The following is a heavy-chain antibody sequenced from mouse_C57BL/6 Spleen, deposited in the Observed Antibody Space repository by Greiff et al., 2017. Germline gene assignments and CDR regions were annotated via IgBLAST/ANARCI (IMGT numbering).Heavy chain of an antibody. V-gene: IGHV1-50*01. Sequence: QVQLKQPGAELVKPGASVKLSCKASGYTFTSYWMQWVKQRPGQGLEWIGEIDPSDSYTNYNQKFKGKATLTVDTSSSTAYMQLSSLTSEDSAVYYCARPNWDDAMDYWGQGTSVTVSS. D-gene: IGHD4-1*01. J-gene: IGHJ4*01. CDR2: IDPSDSYT. CDR1: GYTFTSYW. CDR3: ARPNWDDAMDY.